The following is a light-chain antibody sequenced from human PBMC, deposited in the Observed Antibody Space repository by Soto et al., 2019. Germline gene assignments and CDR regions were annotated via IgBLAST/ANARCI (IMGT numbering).Light chain of an antibody. CDR1: SSNIGTYS. J-gene: IGLJ1*01. Sequence: QSVLTQPPSASGTPGQRVTISCSGSSSNIGTYSVSWYQQFPGTAPRLLIYSDNQRPSGVPDRFSASKSGASASLAISGLQSEDEADYFCKSYAGSNTYVFGSGTKVTVL. V-gene: IGLV1-44*01. CDR3: KSYAGSNTYV. CDR2: SDN.